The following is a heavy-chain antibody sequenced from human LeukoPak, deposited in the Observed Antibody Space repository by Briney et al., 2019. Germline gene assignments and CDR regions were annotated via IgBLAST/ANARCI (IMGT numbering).Heavy chain of an antibody. CDR2: IYYSGST. CDR3: ARDGGFTYYDSSGFDY. CDR1: GGSISSYY. Sequence: SETLSLTCTVSGGSISSYYWSWIRQPPGKGLEWIGYIYYSGSTNYNPSLKSRVTISVDTSKNQFSLKLSSVAAADTAVYYCARDGGFTYYDSSGFDYWGQGTLVTVSS. V-gene: IGHV4-59*01. D-gene: IGHD3-22*01. J-gene: IGHJ4*02.